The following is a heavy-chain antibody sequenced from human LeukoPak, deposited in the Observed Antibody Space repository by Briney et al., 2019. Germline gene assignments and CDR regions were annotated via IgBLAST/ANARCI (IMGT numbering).Heavy chain of an antibody. V-gene: IGHV4-4*07. D-gene: IGHD6-13*01. CDR3: ARDRSSWYYFDY. CDR2: IYTSGST. CDR1: GGSISSYY. Sequence: ASETLSLTCTVSGGSISSYYWSWIRQPAGKGLEWIGRIYTSGSTNYNPSLKSRVTMSVDTSKNQFSLKLTSVPAPDTAVYYCARDRSSWYYFDYWGQGTLVTVSS. J-gene: IGHJ4*02.